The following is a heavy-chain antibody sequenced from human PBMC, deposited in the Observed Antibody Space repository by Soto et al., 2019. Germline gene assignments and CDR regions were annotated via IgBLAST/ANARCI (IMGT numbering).Heavy chain of an antibody. Sequence: ASLKVSCKTSGYAFTNYGVGCGRQTTGQGLEWMGWISAYNRNTNYAQKLQGRVTMTTDTSTSTAYMELRSLRSDDTATYFCARDNGNSGLYYIDSCGQGTLVTV. J-gene: IGHJ4*02. D-gene: IGHD3-22*01. CDR1: GYAFTNYG. CDR2: ISAYNRNT. CDR3: ARDNGNSGLYYIDS. V-gene: IGHV1-18*01.